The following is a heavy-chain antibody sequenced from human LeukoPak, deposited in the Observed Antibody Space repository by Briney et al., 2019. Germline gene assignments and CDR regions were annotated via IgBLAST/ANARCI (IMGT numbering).Heavy chain of an antibody. CDR2: ISSSGSTI. J-gene: IGHJ4*02. V-gene: IGHV3-11*01. Sequence: GGSLRLSCAASGFTFSDYYMSWIRQAPGKGLEWVSYISSSGSTIYYADSVKGRFTISRDNAKNLLYLQMNSLRAEDTAAYYCARQWYSSGWRRKPLDYWGQGTLVTVSS. D-gene: IGHD6-19*01. CDR3: ARQWYSSGWRRKPLDY. CDR1: GFTFSDYY.